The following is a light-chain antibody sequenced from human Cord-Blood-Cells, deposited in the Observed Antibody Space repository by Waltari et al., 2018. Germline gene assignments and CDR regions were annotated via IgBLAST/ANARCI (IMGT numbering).Light chain of an antibody. CDR1: QSISSY. CDR2: AAS. CDR3: QQSYSTPPEFS. Sequence: TQMTQSPPPLPPSVVHRVPITSRASQSISSYLNWYQQKPGKAPKLLIYAASSLQSGVPSRFSGSGSGTDFTLTISSLQPEDFATYYCQQSYSTPPEFSFGQGTKLEIK. J-gene: IGKJ2*03. V-gene: IGKV1-39*01.